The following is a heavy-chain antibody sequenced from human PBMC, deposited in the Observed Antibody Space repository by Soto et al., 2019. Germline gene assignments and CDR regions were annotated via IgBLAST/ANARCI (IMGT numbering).Heavy chain of an antibody. CDR3: EKDTGELLHIFDH. CDR1: GFTFSSYA. CDR2: ISGSGGST. D-gene: IGHD1-26*01. Sequence: PGGSLRLSCAASGFTFSSYAMSWVRQAPGKGLEWVSAISGSGGSTYYADSVKGRFTISRDNSKNTLYLQMNSLRAEDTAVYYCEKDTGELLHIFDHWGQGTLVTVSS. V-gene: IGHV3-23*01. J-gene: IGHJ4*02.